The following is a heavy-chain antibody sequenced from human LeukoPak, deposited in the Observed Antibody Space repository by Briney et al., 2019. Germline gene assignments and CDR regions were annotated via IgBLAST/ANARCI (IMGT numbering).Heavy chain of an antibody. CDR2: MNPNSGNT. D-gene: IGHD2-15*01. Sequence: ASVKVSCKASGYTFTSYDINWVRQATGQGLEWMGWMNPNSGNTGYAQKFQGRVTMTRNTSISTAYMELSSLRSEDTAVYYCARGPYCSGGSCYSVTATEPAYWGQGTLVTVSS. CDR1: GYTFTSYD. V-gene: IGHV1-8*01. CDR3: ARGPYCSGGSCYSVTATEPAY. J-gene: IGHJ4*02.